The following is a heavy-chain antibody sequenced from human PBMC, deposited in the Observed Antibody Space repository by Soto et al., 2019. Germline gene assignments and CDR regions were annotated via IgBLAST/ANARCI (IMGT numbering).Heavy chain of an antibody. J-gene: IGHJ5*02. CDR2: IYYSGST. V-gene: IGHV4-61*08. CDR3: ARGWGSGSYNWFDP. Sequence: SETLSLTCTVSGGSILNGGHYWTWIRQHPGKGLEWIGRIYYSGSTNYNPSLKSRVTISVDTSKNQFSLKLSSVTAADTAGYYCARGWGSGSYNWFDPWGQGTLVTVSS. CDR1: GGSILNGGHY. D-gene: IGHD1-26*01.